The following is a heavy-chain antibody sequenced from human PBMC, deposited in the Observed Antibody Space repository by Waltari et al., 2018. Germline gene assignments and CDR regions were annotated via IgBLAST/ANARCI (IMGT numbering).Heavy chain of an antibody. CDR1: GDSVTNSYW. Sequence: QLQESGPGLMKPSGTLSLSCAVSGDSVTNSYWWSWVRQSPQTGLAWTGQVHGSGRANYNPSFASRVTVSLDTSKNQFSLEVTSATAADTAVYFCARDRGRGLYLDTWGPGTLVTVSP. V-gene: IGHV4-4*02. CDR3: ARDRGRGLYLDT. J-gene: IGHJ4*02. CDR2: VHGSGRA. D-gene: IGHD2-15*01.